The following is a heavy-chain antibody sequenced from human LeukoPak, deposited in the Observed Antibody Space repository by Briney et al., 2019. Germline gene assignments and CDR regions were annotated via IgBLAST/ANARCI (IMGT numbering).Heavy chain of an antibody. D-gene: IGHD2-21*02. CDR3: AKLFLVVTARGMDV. J-gene: IGHJ4*02. CDR2: ISGSGGST. V-gene: IGHV3-23*01. Sequence: GGSLRLSCAASGFIFSSYAMSWVRQAPGKGLEWVSAISGSGGSTYYADSVKGRFTTSRDNSKNTLYLQMNSLRAEDTAVYYCAKLFLVVTARGMDVWGQGTLVTVSS. CDR1: GFIFSSYA.